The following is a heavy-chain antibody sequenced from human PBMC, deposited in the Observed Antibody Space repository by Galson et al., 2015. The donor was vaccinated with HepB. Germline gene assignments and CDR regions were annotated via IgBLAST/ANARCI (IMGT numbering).Heavy chain of an antibody. J-gene: IGHJ4*02. CDR2: IKQNGGEE. Sequence: SLRLSCAASGFTFSNYWMTWVRQAPGEALEWVANIKQNGGEEYYIDSVKGRFTISRDNAKNSLFLQMNGLRAEDTAVYYCARKNSLAGSTYFDYWGQGTLVTVSS. CDR1: GFTFSNYW. CDR3: ARKNSLAGSTYFDY. D-gene: IGHD6-19*01. V-gene: IGHV3-7*03.